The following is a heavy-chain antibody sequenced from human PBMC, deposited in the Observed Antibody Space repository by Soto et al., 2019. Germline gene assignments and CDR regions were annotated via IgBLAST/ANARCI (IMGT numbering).Heavy chain of an antibody. Sequence: GASVKVSCKASGYTFTSYGIHWVRQAPGQRLEWMGWINAANGDTKYSPKFQGGVTITRDTSASTAYMELSSLRSEDTAVYYCVRRHVSATGIDWFDPWGKGTLVTVSS. CDR3: VRRHVSATGIDWFDP. CDR2: INAANGDT. V-gene: IGHV1-3*01. J-gene: IGHJ5*02. D-gene: IGHD6-13*01. CDR1: GYTFTSYG.